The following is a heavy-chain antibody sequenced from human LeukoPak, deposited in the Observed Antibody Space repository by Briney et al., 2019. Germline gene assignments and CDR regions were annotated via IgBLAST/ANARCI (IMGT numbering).Heavy chain of an antibody. D-gene: IGHD5-24*01. CDR1: GYTFTNYY. V-gene: IGHV1-46*01. CDR3: ARIRDGYNDAYEI. Sequence: SVTVSSRSSGYTFTNYYIHWVPQAPGQGLEWMGLINPGGYNKNYPQNFQGRVTKTRDTSARTVYMELSRLRTEDTTIYYCARIRDGYNDAYEIWGQGKVVTVPA. CDR2: INPGGYNK. J-gene: IGHJ3*02.